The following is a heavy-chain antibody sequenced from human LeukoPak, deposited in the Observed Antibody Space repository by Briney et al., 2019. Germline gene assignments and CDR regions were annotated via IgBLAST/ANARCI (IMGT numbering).Heavy chain of an antibody. J-gene: IGHJ4*02. V-gene: IGHV1-8*01. CDR2: MNPNSGNT. CDR3: ARRIAAAGTTLGY. D-gene: IGHD6-13*01. Sequence: WASVKVSCKASGYTFTSYDINWVRQATGQGLEWMGWMNPNSGNTGSAQKFQGRVTMTRNTSISTAYMELNSLISEDTAVHFCARRIAAAGTTLGYWGQGTLVTVSS. CDR1: GYTFTSYD.